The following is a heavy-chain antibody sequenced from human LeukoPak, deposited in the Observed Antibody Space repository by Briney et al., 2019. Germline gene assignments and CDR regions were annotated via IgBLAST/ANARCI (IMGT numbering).Heavy chain of an antibody. CDR3: ARDYYGSGSYSWFDP. Sequence: ASVKVSCKASGYTFTSYGISWVRQAPGQGLEWMGWINPNSGGTNYAQKFQGRVTMTRDTSISTAYMELSRLRSDDTAVYYCARDYYGSGSYSWFDPWGQGTLVTVSS. CDR2: INPNSGGT. D-gene: IGHD3-10*01. J-gene: IGHJ5*02. CDR1: GYTFTSYG. V-gene: IGHV1-2*02.